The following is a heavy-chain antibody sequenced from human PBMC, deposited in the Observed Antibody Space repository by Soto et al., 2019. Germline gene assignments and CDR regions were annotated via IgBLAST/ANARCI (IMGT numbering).Heavy chain of an antibody. J-gene: IGHJ4*02. V-gene: IGHV4-4*07. CDR2: IYTSGST. Sequence: PSETLSLTCTVSGGSISSYYWSWIRQPAGKGLEWIGRIYTSGSTNYNPSLKSRVTMSVDTSKNQFSLKLSSVTAADTAVYYCARDEHDYGDSWIDYWGQGTLVTVSS. CDR3: ARDEHDYGDSWIDY. D-gene: IGHD4-17*01. CDR1: GGSISSYY.